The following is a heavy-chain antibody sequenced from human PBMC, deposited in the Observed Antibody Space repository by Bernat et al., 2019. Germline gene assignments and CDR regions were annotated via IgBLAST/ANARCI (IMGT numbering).Heavy chain of an antibody. CDR1: AFTFSNYA. CDR2: ISDSGVTT. Sequence: VQLVESGGGVVQPGGSLRLSCAASAFTFSNYAMSWVRQAPGKGMEWVSVISDSGVTTYYADSVKGRFTISRDNSKNTLYLQMNSLRAEDTAVYYCAKGLITIFGAFDYWGQGTLVTVSS. J-gene: IGHJ4*02. D-gene: IGHD3-3*01. CDR3: AKGLITIFGAFDY. V-gene: IGHV3-23*04.